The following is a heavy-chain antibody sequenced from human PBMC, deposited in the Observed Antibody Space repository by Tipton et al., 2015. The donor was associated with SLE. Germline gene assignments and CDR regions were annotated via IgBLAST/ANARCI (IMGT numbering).Heavy chain of an antibody. J-gene: IGHJ3*02. CDR2: IYYSGST. V-gene: IGHV4-39*07. CDR3: ARGPPIDAFDI. CDR1: GGSISSSTYY. Sequence: TLSLTCTVSGGSISSSTYYWGWIRQPPGKGLEWIGSIYYSGSTYFNPSLKSRVTISVDTSKNQFSLKLSSVTAADTAVYYCARGPPIDAFDIWGQGTMVTVSS.